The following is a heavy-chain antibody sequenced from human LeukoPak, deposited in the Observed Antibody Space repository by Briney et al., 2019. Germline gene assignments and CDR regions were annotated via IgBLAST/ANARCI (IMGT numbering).Heavy chain of an antibody. Sequence: GGSLRLACAASGFTFRSYWMTWVRQAPGKGLEWVAHIKQDGSEKYYVDSLKGRFTVSRDNGKNSLYLQLNSLRAEDMAVYYCARFWSGYSFDYWGQGTLVTVSS. CDR1: GFTFRSYW. J-gene: IGHJ4*02. V-gene: IGHV3-7*01. CDR2: IKQDGSEK. CDR3: ARFWSGYSFDY. D-gene: IGHD3-3*01.